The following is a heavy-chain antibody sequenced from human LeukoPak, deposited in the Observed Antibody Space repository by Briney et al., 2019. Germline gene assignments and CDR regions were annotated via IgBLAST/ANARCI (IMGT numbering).Heavy chain of an antibody. D-gene: IGHD4-17*01. J-gene: IGHJ4*02. CDR3: ARGLKWDYVETRLWSY. V-gene: IGHV4-34*01. CDR1: GGSFSGYY. Sequence: SETLSLTCAVYGGSFSGYYWSWLRQPPGRGLEWIGEINHSGSTNFNPSLKSRVTISADTSKNQFSLRLSSVTAADTAVYYCARGLKWDYVETRLWSYWGQGTLVTASS. CDR2: INHSGST.